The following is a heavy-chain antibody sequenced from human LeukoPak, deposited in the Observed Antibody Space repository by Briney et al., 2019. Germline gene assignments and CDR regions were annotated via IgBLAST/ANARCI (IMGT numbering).Heavy chain of an antibody. CDR1: GFLSTNG. CDR2: IAGGDEST. Sequence: GESLRLSCAISGFLSTNGMNWVRQSPGKGLEWLATIAGGDESTYYADSVKGRFAISRDNPKNTVFLHMNSLRVEDTAVYYCARGVYWSLNYWGEGTPVTVSS. V-gene: IGHV3-23*01. CDR3: ARGVYWSLNY. D-gene: IGHD1-1*01. J-gene: IGHJ4*02.